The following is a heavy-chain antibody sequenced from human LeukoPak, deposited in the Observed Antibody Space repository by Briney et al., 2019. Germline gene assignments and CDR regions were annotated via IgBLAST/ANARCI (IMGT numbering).Heavy chain of an antibody. J-gene: IGHJ6*02. Sequence: PETLSLTCTLSGGSISSYYWSWIRQPAGKGLEWIGRIYTSVGANNTPSLKRRVTMSVGTFKNQFCLKLSSVTAADTVVYYCARDQGEITMVRGVIFYGMDVWGQGTTVTVSS. CDR2: IYTSVGA. CDR3: ARDQGEITMVRGVIFYGMDV. D-gene: IGHD3-10*01. CDR1: GGSISSYY. V-gene: IGHV4-4*07.